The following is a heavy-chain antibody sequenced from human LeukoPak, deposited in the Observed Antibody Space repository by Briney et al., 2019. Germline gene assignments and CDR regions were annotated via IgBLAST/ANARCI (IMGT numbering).Heavy chain of an antibody. CDR1: GFTFSSYW. V-gene: IGHV3-7*01. J-gene: IGHJ4*02. CDR2: IKQDGSEK. Sequence: GGSLRLSCAASGFTFSSYWMSWVRQAPGKGLEWVANIKQDGSEKYYVDSVKGRFTISRDNSKNTLYLQMNSLRAEDTAVYYCAKAHCSSTSCYRSFSDYWGQGTLVTVSS. D-gene: IGHD2-2*01. CDR3: AKAHCSSTSCYRSFSDY.